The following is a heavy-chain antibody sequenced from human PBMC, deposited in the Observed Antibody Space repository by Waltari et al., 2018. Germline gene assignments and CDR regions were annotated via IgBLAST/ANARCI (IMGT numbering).Heavy chain of an antibody. J-gene: IGHJ5*02. CDR3: ARGDIVIVPAADNWLDP. Sequence: QVQLVQSGSEMKKPGASVKDSCKASGYTFINYGVNWVRPAPGQGLEWMGWINTDTGKPTDAQGFTGRFVCSSDTSVNTAYLQISILKTEYTAVYYCARGDIVIVPAADNWLDPWGQGTLVTVSS. V-gene: IGHV7-4-1*02. D-gene: IGHD2-15*01. CDR2: INTDTGKP. CDR1: GYTFINYG.